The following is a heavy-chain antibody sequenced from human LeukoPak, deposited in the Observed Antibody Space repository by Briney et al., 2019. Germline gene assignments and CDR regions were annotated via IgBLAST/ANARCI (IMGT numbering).Heavy chain of an antibody. D-gene: IGHD3-10*02. CDR2: ISSSGSTI. Sequence: PGGSLRLSCAASGFTFSSHEVNWVRQAPGKGLEWVSYISSSGSTIFYADSVKGRFTICRDNAKNSLYLQMNSLRAEDTAVYYCAELGITMIGGVWGKGTTVTISS. V-gene: IGHV3-48*03. CDR3: AELGITMIGGV. J-gene: IGHJ6*04. CDR1: GFTFSSHE.